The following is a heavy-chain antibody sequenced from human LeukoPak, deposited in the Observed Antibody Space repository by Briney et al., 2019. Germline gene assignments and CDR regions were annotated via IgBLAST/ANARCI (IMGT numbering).Heavy chain of an antibody. J-gene: IGHJ4*02. V-gene: IGHV4-59*02. D-gene: IGHD3-16*01. CDR3: AVLGNYALDY. Sequence: SETLSLTCTVSGDSVSSYYWSWIRQPPGKGLGWIVYIYHSGSTNYNPSLKSRVTTSVDTSRNQFSLNLSSVTAADTAVYYCAVLGNYALDYWGQGTLVTVSS. CDR1: GDSVSSYY. CDR2: IYHSGST.